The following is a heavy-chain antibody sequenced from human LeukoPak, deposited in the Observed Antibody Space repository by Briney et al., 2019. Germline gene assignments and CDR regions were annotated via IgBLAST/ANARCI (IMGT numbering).Heavy chain of an antibody. Sequence: GGSLRLSCAASGFTFSSYAMHWVRQAPGKGLEYVSAISSNGGSTYYANSVKGRFTISRDNSKNTLYLQMGSLRAEDMAVYYCARGLNDSWTGENYWGQGTLVTVSS. CDR1: GFTFSSYA. CDR3: ARGLNDSWTGENY. CDR2: ISSNGGST. D-gene: IGHD3-3*01. J-gene: IGHJ4*02. V-gene: IGHV3-64*01.